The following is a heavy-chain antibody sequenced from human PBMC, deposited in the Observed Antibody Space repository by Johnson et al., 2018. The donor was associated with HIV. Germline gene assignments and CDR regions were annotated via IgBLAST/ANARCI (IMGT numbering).Heavy chain of an antibody. CDR2: IWYDGSNK. J-gene: IGHJ3*02. Sequence: VQLVESGGGVVQPGRSLRLSCAASGFTFSSYGMHWVRQAPGKGLEWVAVIWYDGSNKYYADSVKGRFTISRDNSKNTLYLQMNSLRADDTAVYNCAKVRRSFYGFDIWGQGTMVAVSS. CDR3: AKVRRSFYGFDI. V-gene: IGHV3-33*06. CDR1: GFTFSSYG.